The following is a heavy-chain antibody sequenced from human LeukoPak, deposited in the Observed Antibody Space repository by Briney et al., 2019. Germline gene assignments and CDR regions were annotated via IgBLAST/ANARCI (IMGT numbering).Heavy chain of an antibody. J-gene: IGHJ4*02. V-gene: IGHV3-23*01. D-gene: IGHD5-12*01. Sequence: GGSLRLSCSASGFTFSNYAMRWVRQAPGKGREWVSIISGSGDNTHYADSVKGRFTISRDNSKNTLYLQMNTLRAEDTAIYYCARRGWLINFDYWGQGTLVTVSS. CDR2: ISGSGDNT. CDR3: ARRGWLINFDY. CDR1: GFTFSNYA.